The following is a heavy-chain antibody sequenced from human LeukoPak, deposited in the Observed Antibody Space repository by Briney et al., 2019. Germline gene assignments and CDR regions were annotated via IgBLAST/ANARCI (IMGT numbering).Heavy chain of an antibody. CDR3: ARGEYSSSWYGEYFQH. J-gene: IGHJ1*01. Sequence: PSETLSLTCTVSGDSFSSNNYWTWVRQHPGKGLEWIGYIYYSGSTYYNPSLKSRVTISVDTSKNQFSLKLSSVTAADTAVYYCARGEYSSSWYGEYFQHWGQGTLVTVSS. CDR1: GDSFSSNNY. CDR2: IYYSGST. D-gene: IGHD6-13*01. V-gene: IGHV4-31*03.